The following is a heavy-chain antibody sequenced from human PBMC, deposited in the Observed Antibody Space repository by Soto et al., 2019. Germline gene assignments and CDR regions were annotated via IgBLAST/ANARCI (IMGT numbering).Heavy chain of an antibody. CDR1: GFPFSEYG. D-gene: IGHD3-22*01. CDR2: VWFDGSYE. CDR3: VRDGESYDSSGKFDF. Sequence: QVQLMESGGGVVQPGRSLTLSCGASGFPFSEYGINWVRQAPGKGLEWVAVVWFDGSYEYFADSVNGRFTISRDNSKKTVNLQMINLRVEDTAMYFCVRDGESYDSSGKFDFWGQGTLVTVSS. J-gene: IGHJ4*02. V-gene: IGHV3-33*01.